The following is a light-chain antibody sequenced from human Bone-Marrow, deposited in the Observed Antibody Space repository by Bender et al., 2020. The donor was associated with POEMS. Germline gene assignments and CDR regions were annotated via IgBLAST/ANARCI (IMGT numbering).Light chain of an antibody. J-gene: IGLJ2*01. CDR2: EVN. Sequence: QSALTQPASVSGSPGQSITISCTGTSSDVGSFNLLSWYQQHPGKAPKPLIYEVNKRPSGASNRSNRFSGSKSGNTASLTISGLQAEDEADYYCSSYRGSSDRGSRQVVFGGGTKLTVL. CDR3: SSYRGSSDRGSRQVV. CDR1: SSDVGSFNL. V-gene: IGLV2-14*02.